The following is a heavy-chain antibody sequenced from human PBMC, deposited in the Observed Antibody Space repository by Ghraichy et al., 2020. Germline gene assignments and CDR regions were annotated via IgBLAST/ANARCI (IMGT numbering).Heavy chain of an antibody. V-gene: IGHV3-7*03. CDR1: GFTFSSYW. CDR2: IKQDGSEK. D-gene: IGHD6-13*01. J-gene: IGHJ4*02. Sequence: GESLNISCAASGFTFSSYWMNWVRQAPGKGLEWVANIKQDGSEKYYVDSVKGRFTISRDNAKNSLFLQMNSLRAEDTAVYYCASGGSTWYNYWGQGTLVTVSS. CDR3: ASGGSTWYNY.